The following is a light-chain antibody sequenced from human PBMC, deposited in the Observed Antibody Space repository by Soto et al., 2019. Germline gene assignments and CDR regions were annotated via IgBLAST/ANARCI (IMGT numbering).Light chain of an antibody. Sequence: QSVLTQPASVSGSPGQSITISCTGTSNDVGIYNYVSWYQQHPGKAPKLMIYEVTNRPSGVSDRFSGSKSDNTASLTISGLQAEDDADYYCSSYTISSTWVFGGGTKLTVL. CDR2: EVT. CDR1: SNDVGIYNY. CDR3: SSYTISSTWV. V-gene: IGLV2-14*01. J-gene: IGLJ3*02.